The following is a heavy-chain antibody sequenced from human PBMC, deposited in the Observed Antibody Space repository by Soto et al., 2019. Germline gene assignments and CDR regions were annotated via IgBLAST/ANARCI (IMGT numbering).Heavy chain of an antibody. CDR3: ARRHTIFGVVKVSHYYYYGMDV. Sequence: GESLQISCKGSGYSFTSYWIGWVRQMPGKGLEWMGIIYPGDSDTRYSPSFQGQVTISADKSISTAYLQWSSLKASDTAMYYCARRHTIFGVVKVSHYYYYGMDVWGQGTTVIVSS. CDR2: IYPGDSDT. J-gene: IGHJ6*02. D-gene: IGHD3-3*01. CDR1: GYSFTSYW. V-gene: IGHV5-51*01.